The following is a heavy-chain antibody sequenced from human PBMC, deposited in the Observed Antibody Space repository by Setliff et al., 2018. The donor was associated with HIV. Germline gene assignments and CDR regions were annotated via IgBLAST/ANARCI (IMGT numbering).Heavy chain of an antibody. D-gene: IGHD2-21*01. CDR2: IYTDDSNT. Sequence: GGSLRLSCAASGFTVATYPLSWVRQAPGKGLEWVSIIYTDDSNTYYAESVKGRFTISRDNSKNTLYLQMNSLRAEDTAVYYCAKHFLLWSNAFHIWGQGTMVTVSS. CDR3: AKHFLLWSNAFHI. V-gene: IGHV3-23*03. CDR1: GFTVATYP. J-gene: IGHJ3*02.